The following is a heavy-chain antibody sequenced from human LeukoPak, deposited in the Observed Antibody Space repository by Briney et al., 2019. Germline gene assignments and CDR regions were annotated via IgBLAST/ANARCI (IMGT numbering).Heavy chain of an antibody. Sequence: AGSLRLSCAASGFPSSSYSMSSVRQAPAQRLECLPTIKQDGSDKYYVDSVKGRFTISRDNAKNSLYLQMNSLRAEDTAVYYCARVAFRGYTYGSIDYWGQGTLVTVSS. D-gene: IGHD5-18*01. CDR1: GFPSSSYS. CDR2: IKQDGSDK. CDR3: ARVAFRGYTYGSIDY. J-gene: IGHJ4*02. V-gene: IGHV3-7*02.